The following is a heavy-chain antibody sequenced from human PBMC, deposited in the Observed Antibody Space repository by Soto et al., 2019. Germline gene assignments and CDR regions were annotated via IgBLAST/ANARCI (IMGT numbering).Heavy chain of an antibody. D-gene: IGHD6-19*01. V-gene: IGHV3-23*01. CDR3: AKDRGGFARGWEYYDF. CDR1: GFAFSSYT. J-gene: IGHJ4*02. Sequence: GGSLRLSCAASGFAFSSYTMSWVRQTPGKGLEWVSSISASGGSTYYGDSLKGRFTISRDNSKNTLNLHIKSLGVEDSAVYYCAKDRGGFARGWEYYDFCGQGTQVTVSS. CDR2: ISASGGST.